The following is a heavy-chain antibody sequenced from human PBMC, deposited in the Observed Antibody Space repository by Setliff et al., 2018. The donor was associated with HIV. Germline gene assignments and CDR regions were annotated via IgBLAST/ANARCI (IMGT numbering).Heavy chain of an antibody. CDR2: ISAYNGNT. Sequence: GASVKVSCKASGYTFTSYGISWVRQAPGQGLEWMGWISAYNGNTNYAQKLQGRVTMTTDTSTSTAYMELRSLRSDDTAVYYCARDPHSSSWYKKWFDPWGQGTPVTVSS. V-gene: IGHV1-18*01. D-gene: IGHD6-13*01. CDR3: ARDPHSSSWYKKWFDP. J-gene: IGHJ5*02. CDR1: GYTFTSYG.